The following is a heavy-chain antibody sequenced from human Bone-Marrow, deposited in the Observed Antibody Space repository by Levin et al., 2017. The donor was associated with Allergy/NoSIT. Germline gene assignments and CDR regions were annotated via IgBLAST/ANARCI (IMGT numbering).Heavy chain of an antibody. CDR2: IYYDGHT. CDR3: ARDNNGHDF. CDR1: GGGVSSSAYY. V-gene: IGHV4-39*01. D-gene: IGHD1-14*01. Sequence: LSQTLSLPCTVPGGGVSSSAYYWAWIRQPPGKGLEWIGSIYYDGHTFQNPALRSRLAISVDRSKSQFSLRLTSVTAADTAVYYCARDNNGHDFWGQGILVTVSS. J-gene: IGHJ4*02.